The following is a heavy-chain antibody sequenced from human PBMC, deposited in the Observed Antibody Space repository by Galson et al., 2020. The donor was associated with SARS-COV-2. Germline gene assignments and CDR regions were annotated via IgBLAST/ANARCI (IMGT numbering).Heavy chain of an antibody. CDR1: GGSFNGYY. Sequence: SETLSLTCNVFGGSFNGYYYSWLRQPPGKGLEWIGEINQSGTTSYNPSLKSRLTILVVTSKTQFSLKLTSVTAADTAVYYCARLYSSSWEDWGQGTPVTVSS. CDR3: ARLYSSSWED. J-gene: IGHJ4*02. D-gene: IGHD6-13*01. CDR2: INQSGTT. V-gene: IGHV4-34*01.